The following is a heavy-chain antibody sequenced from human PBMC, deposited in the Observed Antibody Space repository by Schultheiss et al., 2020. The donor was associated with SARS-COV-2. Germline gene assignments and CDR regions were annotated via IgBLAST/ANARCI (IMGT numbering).Heavy chain of an antibody. Sequence: GSLRLSCAASGFTFSSYAMHWVRQAPGKGLEWVANIKEDGSEKYYVASVRGRFTISRDNAKNSLYLQMNSLRAEDTAMYYCVRDCGGDCWRYWGQGALVTVSS. CDR2: IKEDGSEK. D-gene: IGHD2-21*01. V-gene: IGHV3-7*01. J-gene: IGHJ4*02. CDR1: GFTFSSYA. CDR3: VRDCGGDCWRY.